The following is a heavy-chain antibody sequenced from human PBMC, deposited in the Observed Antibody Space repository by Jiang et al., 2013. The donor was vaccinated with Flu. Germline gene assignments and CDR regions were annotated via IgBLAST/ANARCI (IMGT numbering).Heavy chain of an antibody. Sequence: GAEVKKPGASVKVSCKASGYTFTSYGISWVRQAPGQGLEWMGWISAYNGNTNYAQKLQGRVTMTTDTSTSTAYMELRSLRSDDTAVYYCARDWPQTADDGYNYGWAGVDYWGQGTLVTVSS. CDR1: GYTFTSYG. D-gene: IGHD5-24*01. CDR2: ISAYNGNT. V-gene: IGHV1-18*01. J-gene: IGHJ4*02. CDR3: ARDWPQTADDGYNYGWAGVDY.